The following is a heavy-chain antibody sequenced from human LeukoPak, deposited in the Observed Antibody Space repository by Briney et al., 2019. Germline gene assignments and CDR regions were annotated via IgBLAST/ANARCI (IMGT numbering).Heavy chain of an antibody. CDR1: GFTFSSYE. V-gene: IGHV3-48*03. CDR3: ARAMTS. Sequence: GGSLRLTCTASGFTFSSYEMNWVRQAPGKGLEWVSHISSSGTIIYYADSVKGRFTISRDNAKNSLYLQMNSLRAEDTAVYYCARAMTSWGQGTLVTVSS. CDR2: ISSSGTII. J-gene: IGHJ4*02. D-gene: IGHD4-11*01.